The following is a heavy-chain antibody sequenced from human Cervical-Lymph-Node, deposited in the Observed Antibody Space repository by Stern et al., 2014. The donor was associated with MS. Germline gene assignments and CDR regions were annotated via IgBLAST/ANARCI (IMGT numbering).Heavy chain of an antibody. CDR3: ARGVMAAATYAFDI. V-gene: IGHV3-74*02. D-gene: IGHD2-15*01. CDR2: INSDERRT. CDR1: GFTFSTYC. J-gene: IGHJ3*02. Sequence: EMQLVESGGGLVQPGGSLRLSCAASGFTFSTYCMHWVRQAPGKGLVWVSRINSDERRTTYADSVKGRFSISRDNAKNTRYLQMNSLRAEDTAVYYCARGVMAAATYAFDIWGQGTMVTISS.